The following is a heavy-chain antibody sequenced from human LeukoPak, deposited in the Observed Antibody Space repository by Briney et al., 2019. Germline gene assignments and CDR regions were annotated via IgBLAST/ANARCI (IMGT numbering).Heavy chain of an antibody. CDR1: GGSFSGYY. D-gene: IGHD4-17*01. CDR3: ARGGNRFYGDYGFHAFGI. V-gene: IGHV4-34*01. J-gene: IGHJ3*02. CDR2: INHSGST. Sequence: PSETLSLTCAVYGGSFSGYYWSWIRQPPGKGLEWIGEINHSGSTNYNPSLKSRVTISVDTSKNQFSLKLSSVTAADTAVYYCARGGNRFYGDYGFHAFGIWGQGKMVTVSS.